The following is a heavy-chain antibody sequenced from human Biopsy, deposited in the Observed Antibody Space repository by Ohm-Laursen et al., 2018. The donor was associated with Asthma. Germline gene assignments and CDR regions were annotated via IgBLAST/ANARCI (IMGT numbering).Heavy chain of an antibody. V-gene: IGHV4-39*02. D-gene: IGHD6-6*01. CDR3: ARAVSSSSYWYFDL. Sequence: SDTLSLTCSLSSGSGGYMRSGNYYWGWIRQSPGKGLEWIGSIYYSGRAYYNPSLESRVTISEDTSKNLFSLKVTSVTAADTAVYYCARAVSSSSYWYFDLWGRGDLVTVPS. CDR2: IYYSGRA. CDR1: SGSGGYMRSGNYY. J-gene: IGHJ2*01.